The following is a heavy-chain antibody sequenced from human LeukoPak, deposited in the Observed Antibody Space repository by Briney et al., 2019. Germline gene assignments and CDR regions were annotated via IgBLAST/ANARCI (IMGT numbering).Heavy chain of an antibody. D-gene: IGHD3-22*01. J-gene: IGHJ4*02. CDR2: IYYSGST. CDR1: GGSISSGDYY. Sequence: PAETLSLTCTVSGGSISSGDYYWSRIRQPPGKGLEWIGYIYYSGSTYYNPSLKSRVTISVDTSKNQFSLKLSSVTAADTAVYYCARAVEITMIVVVSHFDYWGQGTLVTVSS. CDR3: ARAVEITMIVVVSHFDY. V-gene: IGHV4-30-4*01.